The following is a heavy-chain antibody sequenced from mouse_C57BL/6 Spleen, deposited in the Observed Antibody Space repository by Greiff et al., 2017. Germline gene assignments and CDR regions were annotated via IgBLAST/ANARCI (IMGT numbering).Heavy chain of an antibody. CDR1: GYAFSSYW. V-gene: IGHV1-80*01. D-gene: IGHD1-2*01. J-gene: IGHJ4*01. Sequence: QVQLKESGAELVKPGASVKISCKASGYAFSSYWMNWVKQRPGKGLEWIGQIYPGDGDTNYNGKFKGKDTLTADKSSSTAYMQLSSLTSEDSAVYFCARGGHDGHYYAMDYWGQGTSVTVSS. CDR2: IYPGDGDT. CDR3: ARGGHDGHYYAMDY.